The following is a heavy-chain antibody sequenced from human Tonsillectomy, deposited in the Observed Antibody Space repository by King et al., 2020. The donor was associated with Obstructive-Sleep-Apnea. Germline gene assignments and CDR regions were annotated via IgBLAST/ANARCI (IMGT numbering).Heavy chain of an antibody. CDR3: ARSPSRGRAVAGSYTRITTGSDY. J-gene: IGHJ4*02. V-gene: IGHV4-4*02. D-gene: IGHD6-19*01. Sequence: VQLQESGPGLVKPSGTRSLTCAVSGGSISSSNWWSWVRQPPGKGMEWFGGIYDSGRPNYNPSLKSRVTITVDKSKNQLSLKLSSVTGADTAVYYCARSPSRGRAVAGSYTRITTGSDYWGQGTLVTVSS. CDR1: GGSISSSNW. CDR2: IYDSGRP.